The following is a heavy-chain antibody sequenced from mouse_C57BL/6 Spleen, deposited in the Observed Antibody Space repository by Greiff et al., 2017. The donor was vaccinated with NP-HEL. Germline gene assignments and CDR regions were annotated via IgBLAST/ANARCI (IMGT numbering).Heavy chain of an antibody. CDR2: INYDGSST. D-gene: IGHD2-4*01. J-gene: IGHJ1*03. Sequence: EVHLVESEGGLVQPGSSMKLSCTASGFTFSDYYMAWVRQVPEKGLEWVANINYDGSSTYYLDSLKSRFIISRDNAKNILYLQMSSLKSEDTATYYCARRSYYDYEGYFDVWGTGTTVTVSS. CDR3: ARRSYYDYEGYFDV. V-gene: IGHV5-16*01. CDR1: GFTFSDYY.